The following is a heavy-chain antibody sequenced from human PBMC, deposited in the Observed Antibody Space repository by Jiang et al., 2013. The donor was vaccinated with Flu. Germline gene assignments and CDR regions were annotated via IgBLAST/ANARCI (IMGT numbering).Heavy chain of an antibody. Sequence: SGAEVKKPGASVKVSCKASGYTFTSYGVHWVRQAPGQGLEWLGWISAHNGNTDYAQNFQGRVTMTIDTSTSTAYMDLRGLRSDDTAVYFCARDYCSGGSCYSATWFDPWGQGTLVTVSS. CDR1: GYTFTSYG. CDR2: ISAHNGNT. V-gene: IGHV1-18*01. J-gene: IGHJ5*02. D-gene: IGHD2-15*01. CDR3: ARDYCSGGSCYSATWFDP.